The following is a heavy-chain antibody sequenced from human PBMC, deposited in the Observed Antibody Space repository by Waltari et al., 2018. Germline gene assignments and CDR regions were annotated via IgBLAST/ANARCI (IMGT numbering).Heavy chain of an antibody. CDR2: IFYSEST. V-gene: IGHV4-59*01. Sequence: QVHLQESGPGLVKPSETLSLTCTVSGDSISSYYWSWIRQPPGKGLEWIGYIFYSESTNFNPSLKSRVSISVDTSKNQFSLKLSSVAAADTAVYYCARSVPAARGGDFYFDHWGQGTLVTVSS. CDR3: ARSVPAARGGDFYFDH. D-gene: IGHD2-2*01. CDR1: GDSISSYY. J-gene: IGHJ4*02.